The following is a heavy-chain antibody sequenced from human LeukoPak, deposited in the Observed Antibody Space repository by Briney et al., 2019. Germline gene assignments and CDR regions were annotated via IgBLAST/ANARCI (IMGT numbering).Heavy chain of an antibody. CDR2: INPSGGST. J-gene: IGHJ4*02. Sequence: ASVKVSCKASGYTFTSYYMHWVRQAPGQGLEWMGIINPSGGSTSYAQKFQGRVTMTRDTSTSTVYMELSSLRSKDTAVYYCAREAAAGHFDYWGQGTLVTVSS. V-gene: IGHV1-46*01. CDR1: GYTFTSYY. D-gene: IGHD6-13*01. CDR3: AREAAAGHFDY.